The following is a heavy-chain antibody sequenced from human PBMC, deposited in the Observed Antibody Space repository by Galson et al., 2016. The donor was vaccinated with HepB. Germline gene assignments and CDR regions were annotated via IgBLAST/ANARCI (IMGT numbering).Heavy chain of an antibody. CDR3: GRASYCGRGCYYHFDS. J-gene: IGHJ4*02. Sequence: SLRLSCAASGFIFTDYWMYWVRQVPGKGLVWVSRISTDGSNTRYADSVKGRFTISRDNTKSTLYLEMNSLRAEDTAVYYCGRASYCGRGCYYHFDSWGQGTLVTVSS. CDR2: ISTDGSNT. D-gene: IGHD2-21*02. V-gene: IGHV3-74*01. CDR1: GFIFTDYW.